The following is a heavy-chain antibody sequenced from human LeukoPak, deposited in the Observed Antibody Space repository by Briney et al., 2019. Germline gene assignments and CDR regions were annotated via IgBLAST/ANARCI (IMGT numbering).Heavy chain of an antibody. V-gene: IGHV4-38-2*02. J-gene: IGHJ4*02. CDR2: VFHSGNT. CDR1: GGSFSGYY. CDR3: ARDRSVGVLPAPPFDF. D-gene: IGHD6-6*01. Sequence: SETLSLTCAVYGGSFSGYYWGWIRQPPGKGLEWVGSVFHSGNTYYNPSLKSRLTISADTSKNQFSLTLTSVTAPDTAVYYCARDRSVGVLPAPPFDFWGQGTLVTVSS.